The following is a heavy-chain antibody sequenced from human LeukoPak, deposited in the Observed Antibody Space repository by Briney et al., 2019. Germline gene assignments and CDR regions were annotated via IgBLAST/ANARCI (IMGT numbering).Heavy chain of an antibody. V-gene: IGHV1-8*01. CDR2: MNPNSGNT. J-gene: IGHJ5*02. CDR3: ARVDSSSLDWFDP. CDR1: GYTFTSYD. D-gene: IGHD6-13*01. Sequence: GASVKVSCKASGYTFTSYDINWVRQATGQGLEWMGWMNPNSGNTGYAQKFQGRVTMTRNTSISTAYMELSSLRSEATAVYYCARVDSSSLDWFDPWGQGTLVTVSS.